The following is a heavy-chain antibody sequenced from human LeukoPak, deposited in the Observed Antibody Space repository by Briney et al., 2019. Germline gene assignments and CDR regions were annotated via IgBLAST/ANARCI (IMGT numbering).Heavy chain of an antibody. D-gene: IGHD4-17*01. CDR1: GYTFTSYY. CDR3: ARVVVGDIAAFDI. J-gene: IGHJ3*02. Sequence: ASVKVSCKASGYTFTSYYMHWVRQAPGQGLEWMGIINPSGGSTSYAQKFQGRVTMTRDTSTGTVYMELSSLRSEDTAVYYCARVVVGDIAAFDIWGQGTMVTVSS. CDR2: INPSGGST. V-gene: IGHV1-46*01.